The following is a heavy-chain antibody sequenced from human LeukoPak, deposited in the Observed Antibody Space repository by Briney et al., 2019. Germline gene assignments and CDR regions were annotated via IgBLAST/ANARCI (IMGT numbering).Heavy chain of an antibody. Sequence: GGSLRLSCAASGITFSDYYMSWIRQAPGKGLEWLSYISKSGDTIYYADSVRGRFTISRDNARNSLYLQMNSLTVADTATYYCVVTAGWTTATDHWGQGALVTVSS. J-gene: IGHJ5*02. D-gene: IGHD1-14*01. CDR1: GITFSDYY. CDR2: ISKSGDTI. CDR3: VVTAGWTTATDH. V-gene: IGHV3-11*04.